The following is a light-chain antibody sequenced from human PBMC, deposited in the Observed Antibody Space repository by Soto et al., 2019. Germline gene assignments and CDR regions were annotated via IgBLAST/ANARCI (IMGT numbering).Light chain of an antibody. V-gene: IGKV1-39*01. Sequence: DIQMTQSPSPLSASVGDRVTITCRASQSISSYLNWYQQKPGKAPKLLIYAASSLQSGVPSRFSGSGSGTDCTLTISSLQPEDVATYYCQQSYSTLWTLGQGTKVDIK. CDR1: QSISSY. CDR2: AAS. CDR3: QQSYSTLWT. J-gene: IGKJ1*01.